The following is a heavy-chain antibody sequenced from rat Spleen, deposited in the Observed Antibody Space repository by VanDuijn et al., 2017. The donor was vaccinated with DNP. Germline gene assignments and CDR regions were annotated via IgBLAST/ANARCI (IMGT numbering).Heavy chain of an antibody. CDR2: IWGGGST. D-gene: IGHD1-2*01. Sequence: QVHLQESGPGLVKPSQTLSLTCTVSGLSLTSNTVSWVRQPPGKGLEWIAAIWGGGSTDYNSALKSRPRISRDTSKSQVLLEMNSLQTEDTAMYFCARWHLYLSYFDYWGQGVMVTVSS. CDR3: ARWHLYLSYFDY. V-gene: IGHV2-15*01. J-gene: IGHJ2*01. CDR1: GLSLTSNT.